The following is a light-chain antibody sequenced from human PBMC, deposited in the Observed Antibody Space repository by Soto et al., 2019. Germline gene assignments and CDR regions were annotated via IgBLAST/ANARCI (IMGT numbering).Light chain of an antibody. V-gene: IGKV3-11*01. Sequence: EIVLTQSPATLSLSPGERATLSCRASQSVSSSLSWYQQKPRHAPSLLLYDASTRATGIPPRFSGSGSGTAFPLIISSREPADFAVYYCKQRSNWPPITFGPGTKVDIK. CDR1: QSVSSS. CDR2: DAS. J-gene: IGKJ3*01. CDR3: KQRSNWPPIT.